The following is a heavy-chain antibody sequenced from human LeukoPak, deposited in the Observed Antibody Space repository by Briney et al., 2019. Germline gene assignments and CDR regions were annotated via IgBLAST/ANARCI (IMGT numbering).Heavy chain of an antibody. V-gene: IGHV3-30*18. CDR3: AKPPRIAKSYMDV. Sequence: GGSLRLSCAASGFTFSSYGMHWVRQAPGKGLEWVAVISYDGSNKYYADSVKGRFTISRDNSKNTLYLQMNSLRAEDTAVYYCAKPPRIAKSYMDVWGKGTTVTVSS. D-gene: IGHD6-13*01. CDR2: ISYDGSNK. J-gene: IGHJ6*03. CDR1: GFTFSSYG.